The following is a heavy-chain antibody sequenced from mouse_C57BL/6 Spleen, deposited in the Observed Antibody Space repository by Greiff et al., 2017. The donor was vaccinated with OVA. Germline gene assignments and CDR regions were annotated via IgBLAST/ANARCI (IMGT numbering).Heavy chain of an antibody. CDR3: ARALNTTVVPWYFDV. Sequence: DVQLQESGPGLVKPSQSLSLTCSVTGYSITSGYYWNWIRQFPGNKLEWMGYISYDGSNNYNPSLKNRISITRDTSKNQFFLKLNSVTTEDTATYYCARALNTTVVPWYFDVWGTGTTVTVSS. CDR2: ISYDGSN. CDR1: GYSITSGYY. D-gene: IGHD1-1*01. J-gene: IGHJ1*03. V-gene: IGHV3-6*01.